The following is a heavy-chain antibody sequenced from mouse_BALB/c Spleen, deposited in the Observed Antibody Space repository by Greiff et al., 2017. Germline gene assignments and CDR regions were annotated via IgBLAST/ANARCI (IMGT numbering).Heavy chain of an antibody. CDR3: NAHYYYGSSYWYFDV. Sequence: EVQLQQSGAELVRSGASVKLSCTASGFNIKDYYMHWVKQRPEQGLEWIGWIDPENGDTEYAPKFQGKATMTADTSSNTAYLQLSSLTSEDTAVYDGNAHYYYGSSYWYFDVWGAGTTVTVSS. J-gene: IGHJ1*01. CDR1: GFNIKDYY. V-gene: IGHV14-4*02. D-gene: IGHD1-1*01. CDR2: IDPENGDT.